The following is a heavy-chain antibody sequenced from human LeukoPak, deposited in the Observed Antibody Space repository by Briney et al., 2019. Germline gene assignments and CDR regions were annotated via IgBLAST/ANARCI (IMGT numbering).Heavy chain of an antibody. CDR2: INHSGST. CDR1: GGSFSGYY. D-gene: IGHD5-12*01. CDR3: ASASRRPTNAHFDY. J-gene: IGHJ4*02. Sequence: TTSETLSLTCAVYGGSFSGYYWSWIRQPPGKGLEWIGEINHSGSTNYNPSLKSRVTISVDTSKNQFSLKLSSVTAADTAVYYCASASRRPTNAHFDYWGQGTLVTVSS. V-gene: IGHV4-34*01.